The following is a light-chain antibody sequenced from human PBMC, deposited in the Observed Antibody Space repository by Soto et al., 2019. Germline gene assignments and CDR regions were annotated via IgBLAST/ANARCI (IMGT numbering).Light chain of an antibody. CDR2: GAS. CDR1: QSVSSNY. CDR3: QQYDTSPRT. J-gene: IGKJ1*01. Sequence: EIVLKQSPGTLSLSPGERATLSCRASQSVSSNYLAWYQQKRGQAPRLLIYGASSRATGIPTRFSGSGSGTDFTLTISRLEPEVFAVYYCQQYDTSPRTFGQGTKVEI. V-gene: IGKV3-20*01.